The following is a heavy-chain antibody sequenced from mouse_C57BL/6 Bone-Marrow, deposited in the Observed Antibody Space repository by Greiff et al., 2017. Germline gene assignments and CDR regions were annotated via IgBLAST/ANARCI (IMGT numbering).Heavy chain of an antibody. V-gene: IGHV1-81*01. CDR1: GYTFTSYG. J-gene: IGHJ3*01. CDR3: ARSGAGTPLAY. Sequence: QVHVKQSGAELARPGASVKLSCKASGYTFTSYGISWVKQRTGQGLEWIGEIYPRSGNTYYNEKFKGKATLTADKSSSTAYMELRSLTSEDSAVYFCARSGAGTPLAYWGQGTLVTVSA. D-gene: IGHD4-1*01. CDR2: IYPRSGNT.